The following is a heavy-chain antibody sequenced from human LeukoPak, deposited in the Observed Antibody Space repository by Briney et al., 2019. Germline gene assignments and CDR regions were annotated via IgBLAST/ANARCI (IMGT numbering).Heavy chain of an antibody. V-gene: IGHV1-18*01. CDR3: ARDITMIVVVPGY. D-gene: IGHD3-22*01. CDR1: GYTFTSYG. CDR2: ISAYNGNT. J-gene: IGHJ4*02. Sequence: GASVTVSCTASGYTFTSYGISWVRQAPGQGLEWMGWISAYNGNTNYAQKLQGRVTMTTDTSTSTAYMKLRSLRSDDTAVYYCARDITMIVVVPGYWGQGTLVTVSS.